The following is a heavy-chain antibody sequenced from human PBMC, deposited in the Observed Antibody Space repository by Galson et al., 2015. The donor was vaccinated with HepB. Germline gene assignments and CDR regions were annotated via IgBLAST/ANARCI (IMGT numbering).Heavy chain of an antibody. D-gene: IGHD6-13*01. Sequence: SLRLSCAASGFTFSSYSMNWVRQAPGKGLEWVSSISSSSSYIYYADSVKGRFTISRDNAKNSLHLQMNSLRAEDTAVYYCATIAAAVGADYWGQGTLVTVSS. CDR3: ATIAAAVGADY. CDR1: GFTFSSYS. J-gene: IGHJ4*02. V-gene: IGHV3-21*01. CDR2: ISSSSSYI.